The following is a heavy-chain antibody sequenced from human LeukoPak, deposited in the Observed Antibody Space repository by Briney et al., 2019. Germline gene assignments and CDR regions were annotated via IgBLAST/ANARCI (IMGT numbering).Heavy chain of an antibody. CDR2: IYSGGST. CDR3: AKQAFGDYLYYFDH. V-gene: IGHV3-66*04. J-gene: IGHJ4*02. CDR1: GFTVSSNY. Sequence: GGSLRLSCAASGFTVSSNYMSWVRQAPGKGLEWVSVIYSGGSTYYADSVKGRFTISRDNSKNTLYLQMSGLRVEDTAVYYCAKQAFGDYLYYFDHWGQGTLVTVSS. D-gene: IGHD4-17*01.